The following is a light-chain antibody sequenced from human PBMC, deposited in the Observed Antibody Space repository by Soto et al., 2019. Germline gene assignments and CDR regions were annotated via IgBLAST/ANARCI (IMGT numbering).Light chain of an antibody. CDR2: DTS. Sequence: EIVLTQSPATLSLSPGERAILSCRASQSIGLAIAWYQHKPGQAPRLLIYDTSDRATGVPARFSGSGSGTDFTLTISGLEPEDFAVYYCQQYGSSGTFGQGTKVDIK. CDR1: QSIGLA. V-gene: IGKV3-11*01. J-gene: IGKJ1*01. CDR3: QQYGSSGT.